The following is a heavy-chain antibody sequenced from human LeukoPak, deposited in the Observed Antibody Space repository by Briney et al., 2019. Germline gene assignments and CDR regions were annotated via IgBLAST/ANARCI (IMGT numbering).Heavy chain of an antibody. CDR2: IIPIFGTA. V-gene: IGHV1-69*01. Sequence: SVKVSCKASGGTFSSYAISWVRQAPGQGLEWMGGIIPIFGTANYAQKFQGRVTITADESTSTAYMELSSLRSEDTAVYYCAGFHSGSEEFDYWGQGTLVTVSS. CDR1: GGTFSSYA. D-gene: IGHD3-10*01. CDR3: AGFHSGSEEFDY. J-gene: IGHJ4*02.